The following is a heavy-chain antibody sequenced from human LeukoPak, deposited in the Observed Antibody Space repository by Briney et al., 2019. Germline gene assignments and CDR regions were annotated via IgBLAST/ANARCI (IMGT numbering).Heavy chain of an antibody. CDR1: GGSVSSGAYY. Sequence: TLSLTCTVSGGSVSSGAYYWSWIRQHPGKGLEWIGYISYGGNTYYNPSLRSRASISADTPKSQFSLKLSSTTAADTAVYYCARATVATPSEFDYWGQGTLVTVSS. V-gene: IGHV4-31*03. D-gene: IGHD4-17*01. CDR3: ARATVATPSEFDY. CDR2: ISYGGNT. J-gene: IGHJ4*02.